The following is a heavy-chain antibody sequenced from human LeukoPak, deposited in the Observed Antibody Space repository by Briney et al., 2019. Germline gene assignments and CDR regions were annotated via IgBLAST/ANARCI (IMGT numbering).Heavy chain of an antibody. J-gene: IGHJ4*02. V-gene: IGHV4-59*01. Sequence: PSETLSLTCTVSGGSISSYYWSWIRQPPGKGLEWIGYINYSGSTNYNPSLKSRVTISVDTSKNQFSLKLSSVTAADTAVYHCARVRYYDSSGYYMANYFDYWDQGTLVTVSS. CDR2: INYSGST. CDR1: GGSISSYY. CDR3: ARVRYYDSSGYYMANYFDY. D-gene: IGHD3-22*01.